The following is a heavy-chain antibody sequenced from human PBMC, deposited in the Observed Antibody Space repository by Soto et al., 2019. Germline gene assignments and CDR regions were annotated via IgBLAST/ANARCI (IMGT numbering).Heavy chain of an antibody. J-gene: IGHJ4*02. CDR1: GFTFSVYS. V-gene: IGHV3-48*02. CDR3: AGAVEGHFDY. D-gene: IGHD6-19*01. Sequence: EVQLVESGGDLVQRGGSLRLSCVASGFTFSVYSMNWVRQAPGKGLEWFSYITSDTKSIKYADSVKGRFTISRDNAKNAVYLQINSLKDEETGVYCCAGAVEGHFDYWGQGTVVTVSS. CDR2: ITSDTKSI.